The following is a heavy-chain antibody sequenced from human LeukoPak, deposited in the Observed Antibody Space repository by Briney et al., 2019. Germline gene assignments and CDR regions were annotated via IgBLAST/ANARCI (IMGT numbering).Heavy chain of an antibody. D-gene: IGHD2-21*02. CDR2: ISDSGGRT. V-gene: IGHV3-23*01. J-gene: IGHJ4*02. CDR3: AYCDHDCYTRLHF. CDR1: GFTFSGCA. Sequence: GGSLRLSCAASGFTFSGCAMSWVRQAPGKGLEWVSAISDSGGRTFYADSVKGRFTISRDNSKNTLSLQMNSLRADDTAVYYCAYCDHDCYTRLHFWGQGTLVTVSS.